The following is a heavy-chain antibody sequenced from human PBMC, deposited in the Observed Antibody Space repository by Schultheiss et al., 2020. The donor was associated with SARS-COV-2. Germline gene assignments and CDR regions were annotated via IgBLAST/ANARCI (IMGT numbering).Heavy chain of an antibody. Sequence: SQTLSLTCAVYGGSFSGYYWSWIRQPPGKGLEWIGEINHSGSTNYNPSLKSRVTISVDTSKNQFSLKLSSVTAADTAVYYCAGSYGDYVASGFDWWGQGTLVTVSS. CDR1: GGSFSGYY. J-gene: IGHJ4*02. D-gene: IGHD4-17*01. V-gene: IGHV4-34*01. CDR3: AGSYGDYVASGFDW. CDR2: INHSGST.